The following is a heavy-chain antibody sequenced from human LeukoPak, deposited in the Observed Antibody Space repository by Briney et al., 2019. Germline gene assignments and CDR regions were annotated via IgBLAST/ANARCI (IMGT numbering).Heavy chain of an antibody. V-gene: IGHV3-21*01. CDR3: ARDRGPFYSSGYYYLFDY. CDR1: GFTFSRYS. CDR2: ISSSSSYI. Sequence: GGSLRLSCEASGFTFSRYSLTWVRQAPGKGLEWVSSISSSSSYIYYADSVKGRFTISRDNAKNSLYLQMNSLRAEDTAVYYCARDRGPFYSSGYYYLFDYWGQGTLVTVSS. J-gene: IGHJ4*02. D-gene: IGHD3-22*01.